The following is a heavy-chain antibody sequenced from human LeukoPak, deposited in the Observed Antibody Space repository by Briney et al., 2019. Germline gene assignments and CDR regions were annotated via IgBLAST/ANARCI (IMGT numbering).Heavy chain of an antibody. D-gene: IGHD1-26*01. J-gene: IGHJ3*02. CDR1: GGSISSSSYY. CDR2: INSDGSST. CDR3: ARAGGTYYGIAFDM. Sequence: ETLSLTCTVSGGSISSSSYYWGWIRQPPGKGLVWVSRINSDGSSTTYADSVKGRFTISRDNAKNSLYLQMNSLRGEDTAVYYCARAGGTYYGIAFDMWGQGTMVTVSS. V-gene: IGHV3-74*01.